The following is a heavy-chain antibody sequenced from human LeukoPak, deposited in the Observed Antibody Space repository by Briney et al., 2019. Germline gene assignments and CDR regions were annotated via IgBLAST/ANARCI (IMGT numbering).Heavy chain of an antibody. D-gene: IGHD3-22*01. Sequence: SETLSLTCAVYGGSFSGYYWSWIRQPPGKGLEWIGEINHSGSTNYNPSLKSRVTISVDTSKNQFSLKLSSVTAADTAVYYCARLGRDDSSGYYPYWGQGTLVTVSS. J-gene: IGHJ4*02. CDR2: INHSGST. CDR3: ARLGRDDSSGYYPY. V-gene: IGHV4-34*01. CDR1: GGSFSGYY.